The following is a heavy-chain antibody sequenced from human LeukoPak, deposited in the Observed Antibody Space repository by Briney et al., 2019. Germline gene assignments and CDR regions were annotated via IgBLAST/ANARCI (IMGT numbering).Heavy chain of an antibody. Sequence: PSETLSLTCTVSGGSISSSSYCWGWIRQPPGKGLEWIGSIYYSGTTYYNPSLKSRVAISVDTSKNQFSLELSSVTAADTAVYYCARHVDLRSPLDYWGQGTLVTVSS. CDR3: ARHVDLRSPLDY. V-gene: IGHV4-39*01. CDR2: IYYSGTT. D-gene: IGHD4-17*01. CDR1: GGSISSSSYC. J-gene: IGHJ4*02.